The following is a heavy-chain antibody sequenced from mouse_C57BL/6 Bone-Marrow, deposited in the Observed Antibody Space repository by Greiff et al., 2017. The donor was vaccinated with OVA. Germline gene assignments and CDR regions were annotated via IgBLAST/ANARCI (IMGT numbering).Heavy chain of an antibody. CDR3: ARDNYGNYNYAMDY. J-gene: IGHJ4*01. CDR2: FSDVGSYT. V-gene: IGHV5-4*01. D-gene: IGHD2-1*01. Sequence: EVQLVESGGGLVKPGGSLKLSCAASGFTLSSFAMSWVRQTPEKRLGWVAPFSDVGSYTSYPANVKGRFTISRDNAKNNLYLQMSHLKSEDTAMYYCARDNYGNYNYAMDYWGQGTSVTVSS. CDR1: GFTLSSFA.